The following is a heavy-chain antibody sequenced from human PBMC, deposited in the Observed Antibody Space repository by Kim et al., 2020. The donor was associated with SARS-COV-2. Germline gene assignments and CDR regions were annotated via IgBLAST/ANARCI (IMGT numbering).Heavy chain of an antibody. D-gene: IGHD6-19*01. Sequence: SVKVSCKASGGTFSSYAISWVRQAPGQGLEWMGGIIPIFGTANYAQKFQGRVTITADKSTSTAYMELSSLRSEDTAVYYCARDASYSSGWYTGGFDYWGQGTLVTVSS. CDR1: GGTFSSYA. V-gene: IGHV1-69*06. CDR3: ARDASYSSGWYTGGFDY. CDR2: IIPIFGTA. J-gene: IGHJ4*02.